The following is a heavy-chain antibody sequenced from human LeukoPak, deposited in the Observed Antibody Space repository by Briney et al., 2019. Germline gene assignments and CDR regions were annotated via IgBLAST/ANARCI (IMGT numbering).Heavy chain of an antibody. V-gene: IGHV3-30*02. D-gene: IGHD3-10*01. Sequence: PGGSLRLSCAASGFTFSTYGMHWVRQAPGKGLEWVAFIRYDGGNKYYTDSVKGRFTISRDNSKNTLYLQMNSLRAKDTAVYYCTKGGLIVNWFDPWGQGTLVTVSS. J-gene: IGHJ5*02. CDR3: TKGGLIVNWFDP. CDR2: IRYDGGNK. CDR1: GFTFSTYG.